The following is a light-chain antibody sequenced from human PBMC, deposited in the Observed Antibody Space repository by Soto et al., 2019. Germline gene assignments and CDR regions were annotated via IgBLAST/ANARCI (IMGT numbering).Light chain of an antibody. CDR2: WAS. V-gene: IGKV4-1*01. CDR3: QQYYNTPFT. CDR1: QSVLSSSDNKNY. J-gene: IGKJ3*01. Sequence: DIVMTQSPDSLAVSLGERATINCKSSQSVLSSSDNKNYLAWYQQKPGQPPRLLIYWASTRESGVPDRFSGSGSGTDFTLTISSLQAEDVAVYSCQQYYNTPFTFGPGTKVDI.